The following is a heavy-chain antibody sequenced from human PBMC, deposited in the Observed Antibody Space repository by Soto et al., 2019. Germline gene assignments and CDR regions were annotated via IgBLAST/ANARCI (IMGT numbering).Heavy chain of an antibody. CDR2: INPNSGGT. Sequence: ASVKVSCKASGYTFTGYYMHWVRQAPGQGLEWMGWINPNSGGTNYAQKFQGWVTMTRDTSISTAYMELSRLRSDDTAVYYCAIYLNPATYCSSIFYSKQYYYYGMDVWGQGTTVTVSS. CDR3: AIYLNPATYCSSIFYSKQYYYYGMDV. J-gene: IGHJ6*02. CDR1: GYTFTGYY. D-gene: IGHD2-2*01. V-gene: IGHV1-2*04.